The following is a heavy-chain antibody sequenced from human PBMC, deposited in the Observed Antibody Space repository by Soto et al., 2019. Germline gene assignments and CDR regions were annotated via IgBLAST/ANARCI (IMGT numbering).Heavy chain of an antibody. CDR1: GFTFSSYS. J-gene: IGHJ4*02. V-gene: IGHV3-48*02. CDR2: IGSSSSII. Sequence: EVQLVESGGGLVQPGGSLRLSCAASGFTFSSYSMNWVRQAPGKGLEWVSYIGSSSSIIFYADSVKGRFXISRDNXXXXXXXXMNSLRDEDTAVYYCARGAYWGQGTLVTVSS. CDR3: ARGAY.